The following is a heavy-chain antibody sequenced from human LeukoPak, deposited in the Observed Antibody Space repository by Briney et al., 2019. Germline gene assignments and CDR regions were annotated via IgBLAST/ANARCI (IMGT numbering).Heavy chain of an antibody. CDR3: VSFYETN. D-gene: IGHD2-2*01. J-gene: IGHJ4*02. Sequence: GGSLRLSCAASGNYRMHWVRQAPGKGLVWVSHVNSDGSWTSHADSVKGRFTISKDNAKNTVYLQMNNLRTEDTAVYYCVSFYETNWGRGTLVTVSS. V-gene: IGHV3-74*01. CDR1: GNYR. CDR2: VNSDGSWT.